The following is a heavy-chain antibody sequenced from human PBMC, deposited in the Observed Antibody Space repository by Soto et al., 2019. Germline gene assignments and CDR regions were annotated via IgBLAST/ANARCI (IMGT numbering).Heavy chain of an antibody. Sequence: SVKVSCKGSGGAFRSYSISWVLQAPGQGLEWMGGTIPMFGTTNYAQKFQGRVTITADESTSTAYMEVSSLRSEDTAMYYCARTTGIVGASYSYYGMDVWGQGTTVTVSS. CDR1: GGAFRSYS. D-gene: IGHD1-26*01. J-gene: IGHJ6*02. V-gene: IGHV1-69*13. CDR2: TIPMFGTT. CDR3: ARTTGIVGASYSYYGMDV.